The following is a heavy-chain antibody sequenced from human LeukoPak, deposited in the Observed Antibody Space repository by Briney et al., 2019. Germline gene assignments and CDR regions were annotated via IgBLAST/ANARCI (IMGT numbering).Heavy chain of an antibody. CDR2: ISSSGSTI. V-gene: IGHV3-11*01. Sequence: PGGSLRLSCAASGFTFSDYYMSWIRQAPGKGLEWVPYISSSGSTIYYADSVKGRFTISRDNAKNSLYLQMNSLRAEDTAVYYCARDGQYYYDSSGDNFDYWGQGTLVTVSS. D-gene: IGHD3-22*01. CDR1: GFTFSDYY. CDR3: ARDGQYYYDSSGDNFDY. J-gene: IGHJ4*02.